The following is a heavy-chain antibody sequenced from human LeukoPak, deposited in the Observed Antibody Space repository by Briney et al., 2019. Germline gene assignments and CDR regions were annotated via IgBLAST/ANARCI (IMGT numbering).Heavy chain of an antibody. CDR1: GGSFSGYY. J-gene: IGHJ3*02. CDR3: ARPIWSRKHTSGAFDI. V-gene: IGHV4-34*01. CDR2: INHSGST. D-gene: IGHD3-10*01. Sequence: SETLSLTCAVYGGSFSGYYWSWIRQPPGKGLEWIGEINHSGSTNYNPSLKSRVTISVDTSKNQFSLKLSSVTAADTAVYYCARPIWSRKHTSGAFDIWGQGTMVTVSS.